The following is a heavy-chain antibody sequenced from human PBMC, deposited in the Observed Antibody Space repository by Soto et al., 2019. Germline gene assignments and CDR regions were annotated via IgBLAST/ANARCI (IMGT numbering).Heavy chain of an antibody. D-gene: IGHD4-17*01. J-gene: IGHJ4*02. CDR1: GFIFSDYY. CDR3: ARDFDADSRTDFDY. Sequence: QVQLVESGGGLVKPGGSLRLSCATSGFIFSDYYMHWIRQAPAKGLEWISYISGNGRIIQYADSAKGRFTISRDNAQNSLYLQLNSLRAEDTALYFCARDFDADSRTDFDYWCQGTLVTVSS. V-gene: IGHV3-11*01. CDR2: ISGNGRII.